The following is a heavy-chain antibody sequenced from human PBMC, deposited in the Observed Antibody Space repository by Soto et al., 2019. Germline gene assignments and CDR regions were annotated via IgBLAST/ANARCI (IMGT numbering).Heavy chain of an antibody. D-gene: IGHD3-10*02. J-gene: IGHJ4*02. CDR3: AKGLFDDFDY. V-gene: IGHV3-23*01. CDR1: GFTFRNYA. Sequence: PGRSLRLSCVASGFTFRNYAMSWVRQAPGKGLEWVSGLSASGHNTYYSDSVKGRFTISRDNSEDTLYLQMDSLRVEDTAVFYCAKGLFDDFDYWGQGTLVTVSS. CDR2: LSASGHNT.